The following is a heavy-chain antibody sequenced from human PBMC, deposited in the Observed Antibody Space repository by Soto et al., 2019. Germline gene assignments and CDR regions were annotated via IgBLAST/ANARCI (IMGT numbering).Heavy chain of an antibody. CDR2: MNPNSGNT. CDR3: ASSIKYGDYSRWFVP. CDR1: GYTFTSYD. V-gene: IGHV1-8*01. Sequence: QVQLVQSGAEVKKPGASVKVSCKASGYTFTSYDINWVRQATGQGFEYLGWMNPNSGNTGYVKKCQCRVTTTRYTSMSTAYRELNSLRSEDTAVYYCASSIKYGDYSRWFVPWGPGTLVAVSS. J-gene: IGHJ5*02. D-gene: IGHD4-17*01.